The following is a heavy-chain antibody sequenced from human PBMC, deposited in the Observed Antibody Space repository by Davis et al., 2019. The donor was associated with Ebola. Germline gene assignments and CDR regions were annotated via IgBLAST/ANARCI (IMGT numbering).Heavy chain of an antibody. Sequence: PSETLSLTCTVSGGSISSSSYYWGWIRQPPGKGLEWIGSIYYSGSTYYNPSLKSRVTISVDTSKNQFSLKLSSVTAADTAVYYCARDGWFREFDYWGQGTLVTVSS. J-gene: IGHJ4*02. CDR2: IYYSGST. V-gene: IGHV4-39*07. D-gene: IGHD3-10*01. CDR3: ARDGWFREFDY. CDR1: GGSISSSSYY.